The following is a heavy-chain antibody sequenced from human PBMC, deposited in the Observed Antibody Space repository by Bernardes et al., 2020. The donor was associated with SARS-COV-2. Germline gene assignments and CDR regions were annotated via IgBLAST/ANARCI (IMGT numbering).Heavy chain of an antibody. CDR2: ISGSGGST. CDR1: GFTFSSYA. CDR3: AKDPFYDFWSGYYFAH. J-gene: IGHJ4*02. D-gene: IGHD3-3*01. Sequence: GGSLRLSCAASGFTFSSYAMSWVRQAPGKGLEWVSAISGSGGSTYYADSVKGRFTISRDNSKNTLYLQMNSLRVEDTAVYYCAKDPFYDFWSGYYFAHWGQGTLVTVSS. V-gene: IGHV3-23*01.